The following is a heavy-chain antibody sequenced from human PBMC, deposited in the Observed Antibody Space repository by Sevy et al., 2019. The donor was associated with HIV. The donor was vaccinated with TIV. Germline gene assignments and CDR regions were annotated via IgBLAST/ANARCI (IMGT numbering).Heavy chain of an antibody. CDR1: DGSFSGYY. CDR3: ARSPPVVVVPGAPSWFDP. CDR2: INESGIT. D-gene: IGHD2-2*01. Sequence: SEPLSLTCAVHDGSFSGYYWNWIRQLPGTGLEWIGEINESGITYYNPSLKSRVTISVDTSKKQFSLKLNSVTAVDSAVYFCARSPPVVVVPGAPSWFDPWGQRTLVTVSS. J-gene: IGHJ5*02. V-gene: IGHV4-34*01.